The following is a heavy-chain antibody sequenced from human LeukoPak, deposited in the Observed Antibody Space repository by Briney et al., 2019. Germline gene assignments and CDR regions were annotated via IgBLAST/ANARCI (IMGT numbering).Heavy chain of an antibody. J-gene: IGHJ4*02. Sequence: SVKVSCKASGGTFSSYAISWVRQAPGQGLEWMGGIIPIFGTANYAQKFQGRVTITTDESTSTAYMELRSLTSYDTAVYYCARDAVSTTTAGGIDYWGQGTLVTVSS. D-gene: IGHD5/OR15-5a*01. CDR2: IIPIFGTA. CDR1: GGTFSSYA. CDR3: ARDAVSTTTAGGIDY. V-gene: IGHV1-69*05.